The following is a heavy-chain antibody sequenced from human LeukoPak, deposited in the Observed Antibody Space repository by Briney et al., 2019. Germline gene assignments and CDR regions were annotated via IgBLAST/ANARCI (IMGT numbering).Heavy chain of an antibody. J-gene: IGHJ4*02. Sequence: SQTLSLTCTVSGGSTSSGGYYWSWIRQHSGKGLEWIGYIYYSGSTYYNPSLKSRVTISVDTSKNQFSLKLSSVTAADTAVYYCAREDDSSGSLDYWGQGTLVTVSS. CDR1: GGSTSSGGYY. V-gene: IGHV4-31*03. CDR3: AREDDSSGSLDY. D-gene: IGHD3-22*01. CDR2: IYYSGST.